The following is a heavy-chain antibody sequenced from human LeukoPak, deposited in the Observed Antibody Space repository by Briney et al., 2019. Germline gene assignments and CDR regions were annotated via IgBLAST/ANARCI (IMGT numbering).Heavy chain of an antibody. D-gene: IGHD1-1*01. V-gene: IGHV4-39*07. CDR2: IYYSGST. CDR1: GGSISSSRYY. J-gene: IGHJ4*02. Sequence: SDTLSLTCTVSGGSISSSRYYWRWIRQPPGKGLEWIGSIYYSGSTYYNPSLKSRVTISVDTSKNQCSLKLSSVTAADTAVYYCARDRGTWNDDGFDYWGQGTLVTVS. CDR3: ARDRGTWNDDGFDY.